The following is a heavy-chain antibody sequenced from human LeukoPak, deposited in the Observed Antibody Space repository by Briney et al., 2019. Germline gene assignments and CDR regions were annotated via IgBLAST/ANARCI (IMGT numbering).Heavy chain of an antibody. CDR3: VKDGSGSYYNWFDL. Sequence: PSETLSLTCTVSGGSISSYYWNWIRQPPRKGLEWIGHIYNSGSTNYNPSLKSRVTISVDTSKNQFSLKLSSVTAADTAVYYCVKDGSGSYYNWFDLWGQGTLVTVSS. CDR1: GGSISSYY. CDR2: IYNSGST. D-gene: IGHD1-26*01. V-gene: IGHV4-59*01. J-gene: IGHJ5*02.